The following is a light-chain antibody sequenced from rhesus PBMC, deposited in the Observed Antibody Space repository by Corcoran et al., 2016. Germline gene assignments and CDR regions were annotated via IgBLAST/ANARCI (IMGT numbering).Light chain of an antibody. V-gene: IGKV3-42*03. Sequence: EIVLTQSPATLSLSPGERATLSCRASQSVSSSLAWSQQHPEQAPRLLIYGASSRATGIPDRFSGSGSGTDFTLTISSLEPEDFAVYYCQQYSNWPLTFGGGTKVEIK. CDR3: QQYSNWPLT. CDR1: QSVSSS. CDR2: GAS. J-gene: IGKJ4*01.